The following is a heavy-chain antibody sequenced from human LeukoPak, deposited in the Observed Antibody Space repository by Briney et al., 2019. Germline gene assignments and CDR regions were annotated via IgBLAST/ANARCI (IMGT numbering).Heavy chain of an antibody. Sequence: SSETLSLTCTVSGGSISSYYWSWIRQPPGKGLEWIGYISYSGSTNYNPSLKSRVTISLDTSKNQFSLKLSSVTAADTAVYYCAGHHPRNTVDFWGQGTLVTVSS. CDR2: ISYSGST. CDR3: AGHHPRNTVDF. CDR1: GGSISSYY. V-gene: IGHV4-59*08. J-gene: IGHJ4*02. D-gene: IGHD2/OR15-2a*01.